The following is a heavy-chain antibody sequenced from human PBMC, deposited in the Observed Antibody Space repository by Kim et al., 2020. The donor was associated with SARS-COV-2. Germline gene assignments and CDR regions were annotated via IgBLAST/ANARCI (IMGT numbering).Heavy chain of an antibody. V-gene: IGHV1-8*01. J-gene: IGHJ6*02. D-gene: IGHD3-22*01. CDR2: MNPNSGNT. Sequence: ASVKVSCKASGYTFTSYDINWVRQATGQGLEWMGWMNPNSGNTGYAQKFQGRVTMTRNTSISTAYMELSSLRSEDTAVYYCARGLLVPYYYDSSGWDYGMDVWGQGTTVTVSS. CDR3: ARGLLVPYYYDSSGWDYGMDV. CDR1: GYTFTSYD.